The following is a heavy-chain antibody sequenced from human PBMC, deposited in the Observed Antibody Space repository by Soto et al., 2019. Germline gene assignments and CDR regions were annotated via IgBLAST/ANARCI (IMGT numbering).Heavy chain of an antibody. CDR2: IFSNDEK. CDR3: ARLRSGYSSSWEYYYYGMDV. V-gene: IGHV2-26*01. CDR1: GFSLSNARMG. D-gene: IGHD6-13*01. J-gene: IGHJ6*02. Sequence: SGPTLVNPTETLPLTCTVSGFSLSNARMGVSWIRQPPGKALEWLAHIFSNDEKSYSTSLKSRLTISKDTSKGQVVLTMTNMDPVDTATYYCARLRSGYSSSWEYYYYGMDVWGQGTTVTVSS.